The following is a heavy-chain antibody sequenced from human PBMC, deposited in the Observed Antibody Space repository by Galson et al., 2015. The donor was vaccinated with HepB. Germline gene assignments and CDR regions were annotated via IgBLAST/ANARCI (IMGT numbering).Heavy chain of an antibody. D-gene: IGHD1-26*01. V-gene: IGHV2-70*11. CDR3: ARIEVGATPGVPI. Sequence: PALVKPTQTLTLTCTFSGFSLSTSGMCVSWIRQPPGKALEWLARIDWDDDKYYSTSLKTRLTISKGTSKNQVVLTMTNMDPMDTATYYCARIEVGATPGVPIWGQGTMVTVSS. J-gene: IGHJ3*02. CDR1: GFSLSTSGMC. CDR2: IDWDDDK.